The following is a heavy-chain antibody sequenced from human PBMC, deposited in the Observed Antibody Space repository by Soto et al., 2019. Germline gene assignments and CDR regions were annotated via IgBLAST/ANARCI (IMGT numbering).Heavy chain of an antibody. Sequence: GGSLRLSCEASGFSIRDYWMHWVRQAPGEGLVWVSCINGDASSTTYADSVKGRFTISRDDAKNTVYLQMTSLRAEDTAMYFCARDRSYAMEVWGQGTRVTVSS. CDR2: INGDASST. CDR3: ARDRSYAMEV. V-gene: IGHV3-74*01. J-gene: IGHJ6*02. CDR1: GFSIRDYW.